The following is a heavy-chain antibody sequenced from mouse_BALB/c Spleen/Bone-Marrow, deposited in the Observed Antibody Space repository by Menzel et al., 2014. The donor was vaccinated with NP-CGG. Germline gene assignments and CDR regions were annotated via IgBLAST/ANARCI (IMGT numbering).Heavy chain of an antibody. CDR1: GFTFSDYY. V-gene: IGHV5-4*02. CDR3: AGTWEAMDY. CDR2: ISDGGNYT. J-gene: IGHJ4*01. D-gene: IGHD3-3*01. Sequence: DVKLVESGGGLAKPGGSLKLSCAASGFTFSDYYMYWVRQTPEKRLEWVATISDGGNYTYYPDSVKGRFTISRDNAKNNLYLQMSSLKSEDTAMYYCAGTWEAMDYWGQGTSVTVSS.